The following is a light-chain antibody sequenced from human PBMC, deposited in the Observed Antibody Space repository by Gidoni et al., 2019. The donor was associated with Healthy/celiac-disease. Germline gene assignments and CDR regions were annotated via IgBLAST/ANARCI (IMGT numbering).Light chain of an antibody. CDR2: DAS. V-gene: IGKV1-33*01. Sequence: DIHMTQSPSSLSASVGDRVTITCQARQDISNYLNWYQQQQGKDPKRLIYDASNLETGVLARFSGSGSGADFTFTISSLQPEDIATDYCQQYDNLPMYTFGQGTKLEIK. CDR3: QQYDNLPMYT. CDR1: QDISNY. J-gene: IGKJ2*01.